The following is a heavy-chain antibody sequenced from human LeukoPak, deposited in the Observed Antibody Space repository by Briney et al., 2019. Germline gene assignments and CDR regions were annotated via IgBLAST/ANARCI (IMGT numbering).Heavy chain of an antibody. Sequence: PGGSXXLXCAASXXTXXXXXXXXXRXXXXXXLECVSTISGSGGSTYYADSVKGRFTISRDKSNNTLYLQMNSLGAEDTAVYYCAKNVSPFDYWGQGTLVTVSS. V-gene: IGHV3-23*01. CDR2: ISGSGGST. CDR3: AKNVSPFDY. D-gene: IGHD3-10*02. J-gene: IGHJ4*02. CDR1: XXTXXXXX.